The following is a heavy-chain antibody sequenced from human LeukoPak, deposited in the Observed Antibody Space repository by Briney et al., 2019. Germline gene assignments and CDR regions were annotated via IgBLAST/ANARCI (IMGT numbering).Heavy chain of an antibody. D-gene: IGHD3-16*01. J-gene: IGHJ5*02. CDR2: IYYSGST. CDR3: ARRGSRNWFDP. V-gene: IGHV4-39*01. Sequence: PSETLSLTCTVSGAAISSSSYFWAWIRQPPGKGLEWIGTIYYSGSTDYNPSLKSRVTISVDTSKNQVSLRLSSVTAADTAVYFCARRGSRNWFDPWGQGTLVTVSS. CDR1: GAAISSSSYF.